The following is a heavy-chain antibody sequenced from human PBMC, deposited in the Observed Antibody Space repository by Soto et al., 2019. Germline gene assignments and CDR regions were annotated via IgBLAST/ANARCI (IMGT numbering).Heavy chain of an antibody. CDR2: INPNNGAT. J-gene: IGHJ5*02. CDR1: RYIFTAYF. V-gene: IGHV1-2*02. CDR3: ASHDPGARFDP. D-gene: IGHD1-1*01. Sequence: QVQLVQSGAEVKKPGASVKVSCKAPRYIFTAYFMHWVRQAHGQGLEWMGWINPNNGATHYCLSFQGRVTMTRDTSISTAYMELSSLRSDDTAVYYCASHDPGARFDPWGQGTLVIVSS.